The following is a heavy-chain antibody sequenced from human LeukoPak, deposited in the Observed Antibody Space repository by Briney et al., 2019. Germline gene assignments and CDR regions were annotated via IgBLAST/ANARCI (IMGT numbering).Heavy chain of an antibody. CDR1: GFTFSDYA. CDR3: ARGNVGIGFYWYCDL. J-gene: IGHJ2*01. CDR2: ITSYGDSA. D-gene: IGHD7-27*01. Sequence: GGSLRLSCSASGFTFSDYAMHWVRQAPGKGLECVSAITSYGDSAYYADSVKGRFTISRDNSENTLYLQMNSLRAEDTAVYYCARGNVGIGFYWYCDLWGRGTLVTVSS. V-gene: IGHV3-64*04.